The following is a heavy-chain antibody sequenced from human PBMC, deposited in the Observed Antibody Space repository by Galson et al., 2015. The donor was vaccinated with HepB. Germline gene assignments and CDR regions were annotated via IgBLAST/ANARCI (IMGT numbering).Heavy chain of an antibody. D-gene: IGHD6-13*01. J-gene: IGHJ6*02. CDR3: ASPNDSSSERVGYYYGMDV. V-gene: IGHV4-39*01. CDR2: IYYSGST. CDR1: GGSISSSSYY. Sequence: SETLSLTCTVSGGSISSSSYYWGWIRQPPGKGLEWIGSIYYSGSTYYNPSLKSRVTISVDTSKNQFSLKLSSVTAADTAVYYCASPNDSSSERVGYYYGMDVWGQGTTVTVSS.